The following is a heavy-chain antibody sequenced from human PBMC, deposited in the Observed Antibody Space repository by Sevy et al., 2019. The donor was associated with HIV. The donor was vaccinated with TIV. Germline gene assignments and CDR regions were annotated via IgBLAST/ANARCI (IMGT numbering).Heavy chain of an antibody. CDR3: ARPPAYCSGGSCYRDAFDI. CDR2: INPNSGGT. Sequence: ASVKVSCKASGYTFTGYYMHWVRQAPGQGLEWMGRINPNSGGTNYTQKFQGRVTMTRDTSISTAYMELSRLRSDDTDMYYCARPPAYCSGGSCYRDAFDIWGQGTMVTVSS. J-gene: IGHJ3*02. V-gene: IGHV1-2*05. D-gene: IGHD2-15*01. CDR1: GYTFTGYY.